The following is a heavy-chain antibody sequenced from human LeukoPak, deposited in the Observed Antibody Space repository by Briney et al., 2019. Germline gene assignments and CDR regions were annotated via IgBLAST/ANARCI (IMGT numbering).Heavy chain of an antibody. J-gene: IGHJ4*02. CDR2: VSSSTSYI. CDR3: ARADSSSCSDY. CDR1: GFTFSSYS. V-gene: IGHV3-21*01. Sequence: PGGSLRLSCAASGFTFSSYSMNWVRQAPGKGLDWVSSVSSSTSYIYYADSVKGRFTISRDNAKNSLYLQMNSLRAEDTAVYYCARADSSSCSDYWGQGTLVTVSS. D-gene: IGHD6-13*01.